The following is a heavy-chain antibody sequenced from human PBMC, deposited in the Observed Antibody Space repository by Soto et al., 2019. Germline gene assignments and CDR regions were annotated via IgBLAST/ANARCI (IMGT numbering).Heavy chain of an antibody. CDR1: GGSFSGYF. CDR3: ARVPMRVVADKIQDAFDI. CDR2: VNHSGST. J-gene: IGHJ3*02. D-gene: IGHD2-15*01. V-gene: IGHV4-34*02. Sequence: QVQLQQWGAGLLKPSETLSLTCGVYGGSFSGYFWSWIRQPPGKGLEWIGGVNHSGSTNYNPSLKSRVTISEDTSKNQFSLRLNSVTAADTAVYYCARVPMRVVADKIQDAFDIWGQGTMVTVSS.